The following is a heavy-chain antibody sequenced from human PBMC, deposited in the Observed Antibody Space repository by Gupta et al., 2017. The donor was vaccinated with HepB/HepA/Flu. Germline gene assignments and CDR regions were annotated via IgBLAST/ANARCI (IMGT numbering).Heavy chain of an antibody. J-gene: IGHJ6*03. CDR2: MNPNSGNT. V-gene: IGHV1-8*03. CDR1: GYTFTSYD. Sequence: QVQLVQSGAEVKKPGASVKVSCKASGYTFTSYDINWVRQATGQGLEWMGWMNPNSGNTGYAQKFQGRVTITRNTSISTAYMELSSLRSEDTAVYYCARGYWNYVYYYYYMDVWGKGTTVTVSS. D-gene: IGHD1-7*01. CDR3: ARGYWNYVYYYYYMDV.